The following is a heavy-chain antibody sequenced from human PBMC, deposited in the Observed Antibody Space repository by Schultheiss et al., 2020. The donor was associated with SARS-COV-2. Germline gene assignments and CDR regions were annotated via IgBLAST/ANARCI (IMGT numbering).Heavy chain of an antibody. CDR3: ARAGPHYYYYGMDV. CDR2: ISSSSSTI. V-gene: IGHV3-48*02. J-gene: IGHJ6*02. Sequence: GGSLRLSCTASGFIFSSYGMHWVRQAPGKGLEWVSYISSSSSTIYYADSVKGRFTISRDNAKNSLYLQMNSLRDEDTAVYYCARAGPHYYYYGMDVWGQGTTVTVSS. CDR1: GFIFSSYG.